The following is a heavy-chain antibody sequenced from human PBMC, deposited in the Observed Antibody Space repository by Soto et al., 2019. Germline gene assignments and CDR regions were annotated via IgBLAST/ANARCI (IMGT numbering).Heavy chain of an antibody. D-gene: IGHD3-16*01. CDR1: GFTFCGYG. CDR2: IRYDGSNI. V-gene: IGHV3-33*01. CDR3: ARDGVGATAFWGYLDY. Sequence: QVQLVESGGGVVQPGRSLILSCVVSGFTFCGYGMHWVRQAPGKGLEWVAIIRYDGSNIYYAGSVRGRFAISRDNSKNTLFLQMDSLGAEDTAVYYCARDGVGATAFWGYLDYWGQGALVTVSS. J-gene: IGHJ4*02.